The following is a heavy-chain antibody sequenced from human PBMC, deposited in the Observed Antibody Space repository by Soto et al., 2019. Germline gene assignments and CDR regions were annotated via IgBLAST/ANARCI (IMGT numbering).Heavy chain of an antibody. CDR3: VKEQITMVRGVISSFDI. CDR2: ISSNGGST. V-gene: IGHV3-64D*08. D-gene: IGHD3-10*01. Sequence: GGSLRLSCSASGFTFSSYAMHWVRQAPGKGLEYVSAISSNGGSTYYADSVKGRFTISRDNSKNTLYLQMSSLRAEDTAVYYCVKEQITMVRGVISSFDIWGQGIMVTVSS. J-gene: IGHJ3*02. CDR1: GFTFSSYA.